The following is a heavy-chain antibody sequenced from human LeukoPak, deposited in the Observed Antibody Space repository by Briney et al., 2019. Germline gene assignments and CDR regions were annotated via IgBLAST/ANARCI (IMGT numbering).Heavy chain of an antibody. J-gene: IGHJ4*02. Sequence: GGSLRLSCAASGFTFSSYAMSWVRQAPGKGLEWVSAISGSGGSTYYADSVKGRLTISRDNAKNTLYLQMNSLRAEDTAVYYCARPLNWFGWLPLDYWGQGTLVTVSS. CDR3: ARPLNWFGWLPLDY. CDR1: GFTFSSYA. D-gene: IGHD3/OR15-3a*01. CDR2: ISGSGGST. V-gene: IGHV3-23*01.